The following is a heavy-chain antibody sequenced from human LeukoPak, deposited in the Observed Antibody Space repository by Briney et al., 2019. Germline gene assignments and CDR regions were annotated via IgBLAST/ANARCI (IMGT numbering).Heavy chain of an antibody. D-gene: IGHD1-26*01. CDR3: ARGWELTAVDYYYMDV. CDR2: INSGGSST. CDR1: GFTFSYYW. V-gene: IGHV3-74*01. Sequence: TGGSLRLSCAASGFTFSYYWMHWVRQAPGKGLVWVSRINSGGSSTNYADSVKGRFTISRDNAKNTLYLQMNSLRAEDTAVYDCARGWELTAVDYYYMDVWGKGPTVTVSS. J-gene: IGHJ6*03.